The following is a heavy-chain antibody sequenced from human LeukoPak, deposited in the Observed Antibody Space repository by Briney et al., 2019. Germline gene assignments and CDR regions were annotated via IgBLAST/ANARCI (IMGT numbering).Heavy chain of an antibody. CDR3: ARRGSRGYSYEV. Sequence: GESLKISCKGPGYSFTSYWIGWVCQMPGKGLEWMGIIYPGDSDTRYSPSFEGQVTISADKSSSTAYLQWSSLRASDTAMYYCARRGSRGYSYEVWGQGTLVTVSS. V-gene: IGHV5-51*01. J-gene: IGHJ4*02. CDR2: IYPGDSDT. CDR1: GYSFTSYW. D-gene: IGHD5-18*01.